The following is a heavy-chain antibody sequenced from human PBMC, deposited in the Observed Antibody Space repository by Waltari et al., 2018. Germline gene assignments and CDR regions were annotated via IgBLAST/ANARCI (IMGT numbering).Heavy chain of an antibody. D-gene: IGHD6-19*01. CDR2: IYYSGST. CDR3: ARAQWLTDAFDI. CDR1: GGSISSYY. V-gene: IGHV4-59*01. Sequence: QVQLQASGPGLVKPSETLSLTCTVSGGSISSYYWSWIRQPPGKGLEWIGYIYYSGSTNYNPSLKSRVTISVDTSKNQFSLKLSSVTAADTAVYYCARAQWLTDAFDIWGQGTMVTVSS. J-gene: IGHJ3*02.